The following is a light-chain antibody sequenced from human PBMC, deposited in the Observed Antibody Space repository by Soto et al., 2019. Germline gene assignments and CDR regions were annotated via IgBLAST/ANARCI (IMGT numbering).Light chain of an antibody. CDR3: QQYSSDLYT. J-gene: IGKJ2*01. Sequence: DIQMTQSPSTLAASVGDRVTIACRASQTISSSLAWYQQQPGKAPKLVIYKASTLESGVPSRFSGSGSGTEFTLTISRLQPEDFATYYCQQYSSDLYTFGPGTKLEIK. CDR2: KAS. V-gene: IGKV1-5*03. CDR1: QTISSS.